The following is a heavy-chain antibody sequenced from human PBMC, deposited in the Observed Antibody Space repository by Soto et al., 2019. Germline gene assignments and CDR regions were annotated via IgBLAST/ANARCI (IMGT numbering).Heavy chain of an antibody. Sequence: QVQVVQSGTEVKKPGASVKVSCKASGYSFTDYYMHWVRQAPGQGLEWMGWINPKSGGPYYAQKLQGTVTMTRDTSIGTAYMELNRLTYDETAVYYCARGGVDVFGVVDYWGQGTPVTVSS. CDR3: ARGGVDVFGVVDY. CDR1: GYSFTDYY. CDR2: INPKSGGP. J-gene: IGHJ4*02. V-gene: IGHV1-2*02. D-gene: IGHD3-3*01.